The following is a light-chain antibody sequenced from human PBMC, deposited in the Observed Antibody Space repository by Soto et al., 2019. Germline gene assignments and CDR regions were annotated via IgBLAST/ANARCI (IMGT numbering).Light chain of an antibody. J-gene: IGLJ2*01. CDR3: SSYTGSRTLGVV. CDR1: SSDVGVYNY. V-gene: IGLV2-14*01. CDR2: EVS. Sequence: QSALTQPASVSGSPGQSITISCTGTSSDVGVYNYVSWYQQHPGKAPKLLIYEVSNRPSGVSNRFSGSKSGNTASLTISGLQTEDEGDYHCSSYTGSRTLGVVFGGGTQLTVL.